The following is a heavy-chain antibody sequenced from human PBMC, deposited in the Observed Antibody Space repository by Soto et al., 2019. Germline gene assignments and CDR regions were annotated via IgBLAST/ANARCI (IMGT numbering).Heavy chain of an antibody. V-gene: IGHV4-34*01. Sequence: SSETLSLTCAVYGGSFSGYSWSWIRQPPGKELEWLGEINHSGSTNYHPSLKSRVTISIDTSKNQFSLKLSSVTAADTAVYYCARGHITNAFDIWGQGTMVTVSS. CDR3: ARGHITNAFDI. CDR2: INHSGST. J-gene: IGHJ3*02. CDR1: GGSFSGYS. D-gene: IGHD3-10*01.